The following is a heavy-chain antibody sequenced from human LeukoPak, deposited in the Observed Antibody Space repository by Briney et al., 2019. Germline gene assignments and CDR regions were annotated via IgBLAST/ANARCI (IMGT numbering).Heavy chain of an antibody. J-gene: IGHJ4*02. V-gene: IGHV3-7*01. D-gene: IGHD3-3*01. CDR2: IKQDGSEK. CDR1: GFTFSSYA. CDR3: AGDRGTYYDFWSGLY. Sequence: GGSLRLSCAASGFTFSSYAMHWVRQAPGKGLEWVANIKQDGSEKYYVDSVKGRFTISRDNAKNSLYLQMNSLRAEDTAVYYCAGDRGTYYDFWSGLYWGQGTLVTVSS.